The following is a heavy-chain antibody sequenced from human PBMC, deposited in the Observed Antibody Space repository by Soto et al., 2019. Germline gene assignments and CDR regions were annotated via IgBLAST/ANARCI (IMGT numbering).Heavy chain of an antibody. Sequence: QVQLVQSGAEVKKPGASVKVSCKASGYTFTSYGISWVRQAPGQGLEWMGWISAYNGNTNYAQKIQGRVTMTTDTSTSTADRELRSLRAGDTAVYYCAGGSNHIDCWGQGTLVTVPS. V-gene: IGHV1-18*01. CDR2: ISAYNGNT. D-gene: IGHD4-4*01. CDR3: AGGSNHIDC. CDR1: GYTFTSYG. J-gene: IGHJ4*02.